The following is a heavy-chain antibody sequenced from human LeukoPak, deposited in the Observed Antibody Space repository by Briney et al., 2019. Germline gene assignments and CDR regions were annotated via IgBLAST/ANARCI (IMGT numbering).Heavy chain of an antibody. CDR1: GFTFGEYV. V-gene: IGHV3-43*02. CDR3: AKDLTQLVLAFDI. CDR2: ISENGGRT. D-gene: IGHD6-13*01. Sequence: GGALRLSCAASGFTFGEYVIHWVRQPPGKGLEWVSLISENGGRTYYADSVKGRFTIARDNRKNSLYLQMDSLRTEDSALYYCAKDLTQLVLAFDIWGQGTMVTVSS. J-gene: IGHJ3*02.